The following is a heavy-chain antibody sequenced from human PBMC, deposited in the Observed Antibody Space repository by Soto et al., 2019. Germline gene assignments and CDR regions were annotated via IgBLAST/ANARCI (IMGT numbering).Heavy chain of an antibody. V-gene: IGHV4-4*02. CDR3: ATQTISYTWGV. CDR1: GAPITTTKW. D-gene: IGHD3-16*01. Sequence: QVQLQESGPGLVKPSETLSLTCTVSGAPITTTKWWAWVRLPPGKGLEWIGGLSRGDERSSNPSLEGRFTMSLDKSNNRFSLKLTSVNAADTAIYYCATQTISYTWGVWGRGTSVTVSS. CDR2: LSRGDER. J-gene: IGHJ6*02.